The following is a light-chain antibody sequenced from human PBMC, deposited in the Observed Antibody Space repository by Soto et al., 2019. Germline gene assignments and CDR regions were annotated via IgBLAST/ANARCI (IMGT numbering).Light chain of an antibody. V-gene: IGLV2-18*01. Sequence: SALTQPPSVSGSPGQSVTIPCTGTSSDVGSYNRVSWYQQPPGTAPKLIIYEVSTRPSGVPDRFSGSKSGNTASLTISGLQAEDEADYYCSLYTSAITFVFGTGTKLTVL. CDR2: EVS. J-gene: IGLJ1*01. CDR1: SSDVGSYNR. CDR3: SLYTSAITFV.